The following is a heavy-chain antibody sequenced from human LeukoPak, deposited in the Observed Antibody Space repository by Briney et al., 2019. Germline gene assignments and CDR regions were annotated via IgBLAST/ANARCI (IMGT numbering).Heavy chain of an antibody. Sequence: GGTLRLSCAASGITFSSYGMSWVRQAPGKGLEWVSSISSTGGTTYYADSVKGRFTISRDNAKNSLYLQMNSLRAEDTAVYYCAREEMATIRRDAFDIWGQGTMVTVSS. V-gene: IGHV3-21*01. CDR3: AREEMATIRRDAFDI. J-gene: IGHJ3*02. D-gene: IGHD5-24*01. CDR1: GITFSSYG. CDR2: ISSTGGTT.